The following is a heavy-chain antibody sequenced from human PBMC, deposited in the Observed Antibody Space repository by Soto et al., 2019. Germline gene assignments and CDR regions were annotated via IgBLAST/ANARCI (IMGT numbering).Heavy chain of an antibody. J-gene: IGHJ6*02. Sequence: ASVKVCCKASGYTFTSYVISWVRQAPGQGLEWMGWISAYNGNTNYAQKLQGRVTMTTDTSTSTAYMELRSLRSDDTAVYYCARGNYDFWSGYYPGGDYYGMDVWGQGTTVTVSS. CDR3: ARGNYDFWSGYYPGGDYYGMDV. V-gene: IGHV1-18*01. D-gene: IGHD3-3*01. CDR1: GYTFTSYV. CDR2: ISAYNGNT.